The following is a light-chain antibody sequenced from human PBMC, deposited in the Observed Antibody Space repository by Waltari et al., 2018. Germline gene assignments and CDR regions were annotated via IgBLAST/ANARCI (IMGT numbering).Light chain of an antibody. CDR2: KAS. CDR3: QEYVDDLWT. V-gene: IGKV1-5*03. CDR1: RDIRTK. J-gene: IGKJ1*01. Sequence: TCRASRDIRTKLAWYQQKPGRAPKLLIYKASSLERGVPARFSGSGSGTEFTLTISTLQPDDFATYYCQEYVDDLWTFGQGTKVEIK.